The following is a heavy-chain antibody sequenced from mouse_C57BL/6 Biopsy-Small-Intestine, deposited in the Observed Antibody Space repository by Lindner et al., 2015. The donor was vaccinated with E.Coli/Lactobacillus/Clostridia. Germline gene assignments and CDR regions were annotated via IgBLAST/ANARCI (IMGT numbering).Heavy chain of an antibody. D-gene: IGHD1-1*01. CDR1: GYTFTDYN. J-gene: IGHJ2*01. Sequence: VQLQESGPELVKPGASVKMSCKASGYTFTDYNMHWVKQSHGKSLEWIGYINPNNGGTAYNQKFKGKATLTVNKSSSTAYMELRSLTSEDSAVYYCVRIRVLLRFDYWGQGTTLTVSS. V-gene: IGHV1-22*01. CDR2: INPNNGGT. CDR3: VRIRVLLRFDY.